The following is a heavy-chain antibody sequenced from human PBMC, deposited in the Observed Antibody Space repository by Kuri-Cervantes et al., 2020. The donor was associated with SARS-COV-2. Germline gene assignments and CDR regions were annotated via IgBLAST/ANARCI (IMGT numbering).Heavy chain of an antibody. CDR1: GGTFSGYR. V-gene: IGHV1-69*16. CDR2: INPILDTT. J-gene: IGHJ4*02. Sequence: SVKVSCKASGGTFSGYRVTWVRQAPGQGPEWMGEINPILDTTNYAQKFQGRVTITTDDSTTTAYMDLSGLRSDDTAVYYCARDRAPVSAAGPTYFDYWSQGTLVTVSS. CDR3: ARDRAPVSAAGPTYFDY. D-gene: IGHD6-13*01.